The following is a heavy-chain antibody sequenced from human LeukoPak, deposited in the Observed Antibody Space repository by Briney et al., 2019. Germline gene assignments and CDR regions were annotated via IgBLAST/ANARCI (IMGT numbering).Heavy chain of an antibody. Sequence: GRSLRLSCAASGFTFSSYGMHWVRQAPGKGLEWVAVISYDGSNKYYADSVKGRFTISRDNSKNTLYLQMNSLTAEDTAVYYCAKYSGAYDYWGQGTLVTVSS. CDR2: ISYDGSNK. J-gene: IGHJ4*02. D-gene: IGHD1-26*01. V-gene: IGHV3-30*18. CDR3: AKYSGAYDY. CDR1: GFTFSSYG.